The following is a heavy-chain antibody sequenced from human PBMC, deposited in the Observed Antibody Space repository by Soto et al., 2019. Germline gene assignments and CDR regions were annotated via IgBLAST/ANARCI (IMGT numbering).Heavy chain of an antibody. Sequence: GGSLRLSCVASGFTFSRSWMHWVRQAPGKGLVWVSRINTDGSNTRYADSVKGRFTISRDNAKNTLYLQMSSLRAEDTAVYYCARDSDYDEYVLSSPPDYWGQGTLVTVSS. CDR2: INTDGSNT. V-gene: IGHV3-74*01. D-gene: IGHD4-17*01. CDR3: ARDSDYDEYVLSSPPDY. CDR1: GFTFSRSW. J-gene: IGHJ4*02.